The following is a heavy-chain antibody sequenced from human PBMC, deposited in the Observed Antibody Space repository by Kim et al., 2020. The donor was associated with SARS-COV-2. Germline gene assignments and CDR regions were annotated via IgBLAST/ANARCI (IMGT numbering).Heavy chain of an antibody. CDR3: ASGSIAVAGTAG. Sequence: RYSQKFQGRGTITRDTSASTAYMELSSLRSEDTAVYYCASGSIAVAGTAGWGQGTLVTVSS. D-gene: IGHD6-19*01. V-gene: IGHV1-3*01. J-gene: IGHJ4*02.